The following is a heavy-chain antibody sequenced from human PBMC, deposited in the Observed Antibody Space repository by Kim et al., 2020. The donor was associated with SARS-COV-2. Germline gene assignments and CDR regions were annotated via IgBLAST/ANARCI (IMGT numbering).Heavy chain of an antibody. Sequence: ASVKVSCKASGYTFTGYYMHWVRQAPGQGLEWMGWINPNSGGTNYAQQFQGRVTMTRDTSISTAYMELSRLRSDDTAVYYCARDSDCSSTSCYGVAEYFQHWGQGTLVTVSS. CDR2: INPNSGGT. V-gene: IGHV1-2*02. J-gene: IGHJ1*01. CDR3: ARDSDCSSTSCYGVAEYFQH. D-gene: IGHD2-2*01. CDR1: GYTFTGYY.